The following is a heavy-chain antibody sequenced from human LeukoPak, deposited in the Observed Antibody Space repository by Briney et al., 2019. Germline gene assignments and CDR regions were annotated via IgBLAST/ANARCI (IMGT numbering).Heavy chain of an antibody. V-gene: IGHV2-70*11. CDR3: ARLRSIRGMREGEY. Sequence: SGPALVKPTQTLTLTCTFSGFSLTTTGMCVTWIRQPPGKALEWLARIDWDDDKYYSTSLRTRLTISKDTSKNQVVLTMTNMDPVDTGTYYCARLRSIRGMREGEYWSQGTLVTVSS. CDR2: IDWDDDK. J-gene: IGHJ4*02. D-gene: IGHD3-10*01. CDR1: GFSLTTTGMC.